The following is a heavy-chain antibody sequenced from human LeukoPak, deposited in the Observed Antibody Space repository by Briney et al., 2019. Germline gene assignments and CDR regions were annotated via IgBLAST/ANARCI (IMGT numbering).Heavy chain of an antibody. V-gene: IGHV4-4*07. CDR2: IYTSGST. J-gene: IGHJ5*01. D-gene: IGHD4-17*01. CDR3: ARDLIDYGDYDRPSNWFDS. CDR1: GGSISSYY. Sequence: SETLSLTCTVSGGSISSYYWSWIRQPAGKGLEWIGRIYTSGSTNYNPSLKSRVTMSVDTSKNQFSLKLSSVTAADTAVYYCARDLIDYGDYDRPSNWFDSWGQGTLVTVSS.